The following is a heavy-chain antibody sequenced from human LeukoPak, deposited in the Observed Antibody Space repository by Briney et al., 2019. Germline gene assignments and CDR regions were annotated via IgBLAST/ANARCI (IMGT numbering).Heavy chain of an antibody. CDR2: IYYSGST. V-gene: IGHV4-39*01. D-gene: IGHD6-13*01. Sequence: SETLSLTCTVSGGPISSSSYYWGWIRQPPGKGLEWIGSIYYSGSTYYNPSLKSRITISVDTSKNQFSLKLSSVTAADTAVYYCARLVHSSSWYGDYWYFDLWGRGTLVTVSS. CDR1: GGPISSSSYY. CDR3: ARLVHSSSWYGDYWYFDL. J-gene: IGHJ2*01.